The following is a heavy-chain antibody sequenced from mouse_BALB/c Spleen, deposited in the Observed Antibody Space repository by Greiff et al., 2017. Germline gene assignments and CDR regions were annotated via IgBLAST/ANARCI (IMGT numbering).Heavy chain of an antibody. V-gene: IGHV14-4*02. D-gene: IGHD2-12*01. CDR2: IDPENGDT. CDR3: ARGNDGWFAY. Sequence: EVQRVESGAELVRSGASVKLSCTASGFNIKDYYMHWVKQRPEQGLEWIGWIDPENGDTEYAPKFQGKATMTADTSSNTAYLQLSSLTSEDTAVYYCARGNDGWFAYWGQGTLVTVSA. J-gene: IGHJ3*01. CDR1: GFNIKDYY.